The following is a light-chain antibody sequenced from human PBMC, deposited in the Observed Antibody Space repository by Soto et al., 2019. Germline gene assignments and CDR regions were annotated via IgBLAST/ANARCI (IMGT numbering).Light chain of an antibody. V-gene: IGKV1-33*01. CDR1: QDIRKY. J-gene: IGKJ2*01. CDR3: QEYDSYSYA. Sequence: IQMTQSPSSLSASVGDRVTITCQATQDIRKYLNWYQQKPGKAPKLLIYDASSLETGVPSRFSGRSSDTEFTLTISGLQPDDFATYYCQEYDSYSYAFGQGTKVDIK. CDR2: DAS.